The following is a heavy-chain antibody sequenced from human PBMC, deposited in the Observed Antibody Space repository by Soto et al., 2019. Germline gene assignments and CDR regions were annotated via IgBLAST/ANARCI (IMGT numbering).Heavy chain of an antibody. V-gene: IGHV1-18*01. CDR3: ARDTSQWLVTTEYFHH. J-gene: IGHJ1*01. Sequence: QIQLVQSGAEVKKPGASVKVSCKASGYTFTSYGISWVRQTPGQGLEWMGWISAYNGNTNYAQKLQGRVTMTTDTSTSTAYMELRSLRSDDTAVYYCARDTSQWLVTTEYFHHWGRGTLVTVSS. D-gene: IGHD6-19*01. CDR1: GYTFTSYG. CDR2: ISAYNGNT.